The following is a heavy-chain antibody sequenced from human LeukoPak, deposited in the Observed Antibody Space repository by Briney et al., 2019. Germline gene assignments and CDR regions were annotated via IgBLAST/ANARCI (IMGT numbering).Heavy chain of an antibody. CDR3: TRGGADHFDLGY. CDR2: IHPNTGAT. J-gene: IGHJ4*02. D-gene: IGHD3-3*02. Sequence: ASVKVSCKASGYSFTGYSMHWVRQAPGQGLEWMGSIHPNTGATNYAQKFQGRVTMTRDTSISTGYMELRRLRFDDTAVYYCTRGGADHFDLGYWGQGTLVTVSS. V-gene: IGHV1-2*02. CDR1: GYSFTGYS.